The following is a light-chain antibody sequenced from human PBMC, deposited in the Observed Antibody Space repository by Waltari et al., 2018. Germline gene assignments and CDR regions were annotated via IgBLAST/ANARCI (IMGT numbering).Light chain of an antibody. CDR3: QQYRNLWT. CDR2: KAS. J-gene: IGKJ1*01. CDR1: QRLSNW. Sequence: DIQMTQSPSTLSASVGDRVTITCRASQRLSNWLAWYQQKPGKVPKVLIYKASTLESGVPSRFSGSGSGTEFTLTISSLQPDDFATYYCQQYRNLWTFGQGTKVEIK. V-gene: IGKV1-5*03.